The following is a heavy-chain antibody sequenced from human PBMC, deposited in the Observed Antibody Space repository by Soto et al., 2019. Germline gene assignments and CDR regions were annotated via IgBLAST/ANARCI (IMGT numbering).Heavy chain of an antibody. CDR2: IYYSGST. D-gene: IGHD6-13*01. J-gene: IGHJ5*02. Sequence: PSETLSLTCTVSGGSISSYDWSWIRQPPGKGLEWIGYIYYSGSTNYNPSLKSRVTISVDTSKNQFSLKLSSVTAADTAVYYCARGPPYSSSWYFDPWGQGTLVTVSS. CDR1: GGSISSYD. V-gene: IGHV4-59*01. CDR3: ARGPPYSSSWYFDP.